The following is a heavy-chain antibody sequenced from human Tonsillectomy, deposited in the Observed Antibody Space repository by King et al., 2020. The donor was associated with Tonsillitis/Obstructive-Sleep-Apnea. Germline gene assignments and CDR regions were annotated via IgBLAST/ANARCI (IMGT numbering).Heavy chain of an antibody. CDR1: GFTFSSYA. V-gene: IGHV3-23*04. CDR3: AKRWESGTSPYYFDY. J-gene: IGHJ4*02. D-gene: IGHD6-13*01. CDR2: ISGSGGST. Sequence: VQLVESGGDLVQPGGSLRLSCAASGFTFSSYAMTWVRQAPGKGLEWVSGISGSGGSTSYADSVKGRFTISRDNSKNTLYLQMNSLRAEDTAVYYCAKRWESGTSPYYFDYWGQGTLVTVSS.